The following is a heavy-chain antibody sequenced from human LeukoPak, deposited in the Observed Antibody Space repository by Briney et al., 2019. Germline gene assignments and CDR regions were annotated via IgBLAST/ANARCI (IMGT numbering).Heavy chain of an antibody. Sequence: GASVKVSCKASGYTFTSYDINWVRQATGQGLEWMGWMNPNSGNTGYAQKFQGRVTITRNTSISTAYMELSSLRSDDTAVYYCARFLSVSSITMIVGFDYWGQGTLVTVSS. V-gene: IGHV1-8*03. CDR2: MNPNSGNT. CDR1: GYTFTSYD. J-gene: IGHJ4*02. CDR3: ARFLSVSSITMIVGFDY. D-gene: IGHD3-22*01.